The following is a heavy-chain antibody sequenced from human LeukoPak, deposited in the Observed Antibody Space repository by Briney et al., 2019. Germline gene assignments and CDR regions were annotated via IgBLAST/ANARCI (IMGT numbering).Heavy chain of an antibody. V-gene: IGHV4-4*02. J-gene: IGHJ6*02. Sequence: SETLSLTCAVSGASITYWWSWVRQPPGKGLEWIGEVHRDGYTNYNPSLKSRVTISVDTSKNQFSLKLSSVTAADTAVYYCARPGQLGSLYYGMDVWGQGTTVTVS. D-gene: IGHD7-27*01. CDR2: VHRDGYT. CDR1: GASITYW. CDR3: ARPGQLGSLYYGMDV.